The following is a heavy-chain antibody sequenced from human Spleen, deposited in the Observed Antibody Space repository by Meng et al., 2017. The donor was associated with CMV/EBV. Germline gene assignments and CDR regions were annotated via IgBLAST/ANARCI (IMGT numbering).Heavy chain of an antibody. CDR1: GFTFSNYE. J-gene: IGHJ4*02. V-gene: IGHV3-48*03. Sequence: GESLKISCAASGFTFSNYEMNWVRQAPGKGLEWVSFISSSGGTIYYADSVKGRFTISRDNAKNSLYLQMNTLRAEDTAVYYCASVDSSGYWGQGTLVTVSS. D-gene: IGHD5-12*01. CDR2: ISSSGGTI. CDR3: ASVDSSGY.